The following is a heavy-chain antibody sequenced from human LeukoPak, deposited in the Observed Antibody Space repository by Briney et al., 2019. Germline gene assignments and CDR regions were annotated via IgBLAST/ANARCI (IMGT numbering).Heavy chain of an antibody. V-gene: IGHV3-30*18. CDR2: ISFDGSNK. D-gene: IGHD3-10*02. J-gene: IGHJ3*02. Sequence: PGGSLRLSCAASGFTLSSYGMHWVRQAPGKGLEWVAVISFDGSNKYYADSVKGRFTVSRDNSKNTLYLQMNSLRAEDTAVYYCAKASRYLGSGSYYRDAFDIWGQGTMVTVSS. CDR1: GFTLSSYG. CDR3: AKASRYLGSGSYYRDAFDI.